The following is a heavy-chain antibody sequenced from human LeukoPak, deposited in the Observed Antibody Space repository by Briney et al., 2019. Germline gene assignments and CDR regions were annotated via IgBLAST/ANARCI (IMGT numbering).Heavy chain of an antibody. J-gene: IGHJ5*02. Sequence: PGGSLRLSCAASGFTFSSYGMHWVRQAPGKGLEWVAFIRYDGSNKYYADSVKGRFTISRDNSKNTLYLQMNSLRAEDTAVYYCAKALRIVGATDRFDPWGQGTLVTVSS. CDR1: GFTFSSYG. CDR3: AKALRIVGATDRFDP. CDR2: IRYDGSNK. D-gene: IGHD1-26*01. V-gene: IGHV3-30*02.